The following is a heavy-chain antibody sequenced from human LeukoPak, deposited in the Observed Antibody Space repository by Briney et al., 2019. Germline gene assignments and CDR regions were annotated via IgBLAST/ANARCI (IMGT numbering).Heavy chain of an antibody. D-gene: IGHD2-15*01. CDR3: AKALDSGALPRGASYFAY. Sequence: GGSLRLSCAASGFTFDDYAMHWVRQAPGKGLEWVSGISWNSGSIGYADSVKGRFTISRDNAKNSLYLQMNSLRAEDTAVYYCAKALDSGALPRGASYFAYWGQGTLVTVSS. J-gene: IGHJ4*02. CDR1: GFTFDDYA. V-gene: IGHV3-9*01. CDR2: ISWNSGSI.